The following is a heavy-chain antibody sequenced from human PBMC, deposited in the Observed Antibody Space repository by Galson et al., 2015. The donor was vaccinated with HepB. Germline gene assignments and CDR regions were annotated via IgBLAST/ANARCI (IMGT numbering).Heavy chain of an antibody. CDR1: GDTFSNSA. Sequence: SVKVSCKASGDTFSNSAISWVRRAPGQGLEWMGGIIPILAPANYAQKFQGRVAITADESTNTVHMELSSLTSADTAVYYCARDKSGDTTDYFYGMDVWSQGTTVTVSS. D-gene: IGHD7-27*01. CDR3: ARDKSGDTTDYFYGMDV. J-gene: IGHJ6*02. V-gene: IGHV1-69*13. CDR2: IIPILAPA.